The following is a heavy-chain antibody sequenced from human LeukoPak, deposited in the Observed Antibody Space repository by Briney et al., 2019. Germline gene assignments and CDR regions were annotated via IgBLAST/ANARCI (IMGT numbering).Heavy chain of an antibody. J-gene: IGHJ5*02. CDR3: ARAEWSYGWFDP. D-gene: IGHD2-8*01. CDR1: GGSFSGYY. V-gene: IGHV4-34*01. Sequence: SETLSLTCAVYGGSFSGYYWSWIRQPPGKGLEWIGEINHSGSTNYNPSLKSRVTISVDTSKNQFSLKLSSVTAADTAAYYCARAEWSYGWFDPWGQGTLVTVSS. CDR2: INHSGST.